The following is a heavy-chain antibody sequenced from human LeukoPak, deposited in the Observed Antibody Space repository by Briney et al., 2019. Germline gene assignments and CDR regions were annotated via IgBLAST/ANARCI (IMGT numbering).Heavy chain of an antibody. V-gene: IGHV1-18*01. CDR1: GYTFTSYG. CDR3: ARPGGTYYDILTGYYIGNAFDI. CDR2: ISAYNGNT. Sequence: ASVKVSCKASGYTFTSYGISWVRQAPGQGLEWMGWISAYNGNTNYAQNLQDRVTMTTDASTSTVYMELRSLGSDDTAVYYCARPGGTYYDILTGYYIGNAFDIWGQGTMVTVSS. D-gene: IGHD3-9*01. J-gene: IGHJ3*02.